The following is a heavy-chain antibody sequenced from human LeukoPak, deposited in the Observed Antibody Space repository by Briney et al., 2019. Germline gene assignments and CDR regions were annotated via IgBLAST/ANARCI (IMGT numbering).Heavy chain of an antibody. Sequence: ASAKVSCKASGYTFTSYGISWVRQAPGQGLEWMGWISAYNGNTNYAQKLQGRVTMTTDTSTSTAYMELRSLRSDDTAVYYCASNYDFWSGYYRNYYYYGMDVWGQGTTVTVSS. CDR1: GYTFTSYG. CDR2: ISAYNGNT. J-gene: IGHJ6*02. V-gene: IGHV1-18*01. D-gene: IGHD3-3*01. CDR3: ASNYDFWSGYYRNYYYYGMDV.